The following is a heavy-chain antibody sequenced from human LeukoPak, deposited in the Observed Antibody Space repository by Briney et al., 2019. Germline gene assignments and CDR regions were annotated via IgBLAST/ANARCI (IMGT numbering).Heavy chain of an antibody. CDR2: ISWDGGST. CDR1: GFTFDDYT. Sequence: GGSLRLSCAASGFTFDDYTMHWVRQAPGKGLEWVSLISWDGGSTYYADSVKGRFTISRDNSKNSLYLQMNSLRAEDTAVYYCAKGPIQIVVVPAAQFDYWGQGTLVTVSS. D-gene: IGHD2-2*01. V-gene: IGHV3-43*01. J-gene: IGHJ4*02. CDR3: AKGPIQIVVVPAAQFDY.